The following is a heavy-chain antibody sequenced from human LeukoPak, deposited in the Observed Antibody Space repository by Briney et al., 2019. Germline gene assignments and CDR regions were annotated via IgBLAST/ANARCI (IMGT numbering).Heavy chain of an antibody. CDR2: INVNSGAA. CDR3: ARERGTTFDY. V-gene: IGHV1-2*02. Sequence: ASVKVSCKASRFTFTGYYMHWVRQAPGQGLEWMALINVNSGAANSAQKFQGRVTVTRDTSISTAYMELSSLRSDDTAMYYCARERGTTFDYWGQGTLVTVSS. CDR1: RFTFTGYY. J-gene: IGHJ4*02. D-gene: IGHD1-14*01.